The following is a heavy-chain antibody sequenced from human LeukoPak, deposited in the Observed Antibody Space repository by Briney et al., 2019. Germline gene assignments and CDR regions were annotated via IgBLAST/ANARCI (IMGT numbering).Heavy chain of an antibody. CDR1: GFTFGNYW. V-gene: IGHV3-7*01. CDR3: ARDPVQDFDF. CDR2: INKDGSEK. J-gene: IGHJ4*02. Sequence: PGGSLRLSCAASGFTFGNYWMTWVRQAPGKGLEWVANINKDGSEKQYVDSVKGRFTISRDNPKNSVYLQMSSLRGEDSAVYFFARDPVQDFDFWGQGIMVTVSS.